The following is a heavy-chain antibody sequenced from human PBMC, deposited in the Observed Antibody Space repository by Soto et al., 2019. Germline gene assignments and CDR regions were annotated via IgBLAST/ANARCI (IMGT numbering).Heavy chain of an antibody. Sequence: QITLKESCPTLVKPTQTLTLTCTFSGFSLTTYGVGVGWVRQPPGKALEWLALAYWDDDNRYSPSLKSRLTVTKDTSKNHVVLTMTNMDPVDTATYFCAHRLTLNSNWDYGRFDYWGQGTLVTVSS. V-gene: IGHV2-5*02. CDR1: GFSLTTYGVG. D-gene: IGHD7-27*01. CDR3: AHRLTLNSNWDYGRFDY. CDR2: AYWDDDN. J-gene: IGHJ4*02.